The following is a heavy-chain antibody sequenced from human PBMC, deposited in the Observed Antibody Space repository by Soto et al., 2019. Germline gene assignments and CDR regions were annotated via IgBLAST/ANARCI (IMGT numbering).Heavy chain of an antibody. V-gene: IGHV3-64D*06. D-gene: IGHD3-22*01. J-gene: IGHJ4*02. CDR1: GFTFSSYA. Sequence: GGSLRLSCSDSGFTFSSYAMHWVRQAPGKGLEYVSSISINGGSTHYADSVKGRFTISRDNSRNTQYLQMSSLRADDTAVYYCVKGEFYYDSSAYYPFDSWGQGT. CDR3: VKGEFYYDSSAYYPFDS. CDR2: ISINGGST.